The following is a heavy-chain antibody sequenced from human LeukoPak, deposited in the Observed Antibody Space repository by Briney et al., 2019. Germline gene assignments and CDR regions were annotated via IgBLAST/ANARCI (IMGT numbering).Heavy chain of an antibody. CDR1: GFNVYNNY. CDR3: TRGPNDYFK. Sequence: HTGGSLRLSCVVSGFNVYNNYMCWVRQAPGKGLEWVSLIYSHGGTSYADSAKGRFTISRDRYKNTLYLQMNSLRVEDTAVYYCTRGPNDYFKWGQGTLVTVSS. CDR2: IYSHGGT. V-gene: IGHV3-66*01. J-gene: IGHJ4*02. D-gene: IGHD1-1*01.